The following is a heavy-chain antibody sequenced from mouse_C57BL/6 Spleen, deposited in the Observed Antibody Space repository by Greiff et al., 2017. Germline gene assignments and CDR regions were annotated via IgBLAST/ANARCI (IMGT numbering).Heavy chain of an antibody. CDR3: ARGGITTDWYFDV. CDR1: GYTFTSYW. Sequence: VHLVESGAELAKPGASVKLSCKASGYTFTSYWMHWVKQRPGQGLEWIGYINPSSGYTKYNQKFKDKATLTADKSSSTAYMQLSSLTYEDSAVDYCARGGITTDWYFDVWGTGTTVTVSS. J-gene: IGHJ1*03. CDR2: INPSSGYT. D-gene: IGHD1-1*01. V-gene: IGHV1-7*01.